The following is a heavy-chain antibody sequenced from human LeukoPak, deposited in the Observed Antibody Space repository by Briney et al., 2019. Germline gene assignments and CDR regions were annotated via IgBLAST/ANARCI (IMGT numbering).Heavy chain of an antibody. Sequence: GGSLRLSCAASGFTFSSYAMHWVRQAPGKGLEWVAVISYDGSNKYYADSVKGRFTISRDNSKNTLYLQMNSLRAEDTAVYYCARSHIVVVTAIWAIDYWGQGTLVTASS. J-gene: IGHJ4*02. V-gene: IGHV3-30*04. CDR2: ISYDGSNK. CDR1: GFTFSSYA. CDR3: ARSHIVVVTAIWAIDY. D-gene: IGHD2-21*02.